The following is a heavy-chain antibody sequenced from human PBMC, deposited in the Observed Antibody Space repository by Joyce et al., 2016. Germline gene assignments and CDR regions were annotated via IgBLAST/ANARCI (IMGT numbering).Heavy chain of an antibody. CDR2: IHEATNT. V-gene: IGHV4-39*07. Sequence: QVQLQESGPGLVKPSETLALTFTVSGDSINNGDYYWAWLRQPPGKGLEWIGSIHEATNTYYKPSLKSRMFMSVDTSKNQFSLKVDSVTAADTAVYYCARDFSMIIDVFELWGLGTLVTVSS. CDR3: ARDFSMIIDVFEL. D-gene: IGHD3-22*01. J-gene: IGHJ3*01. CDR1: GDSINNGDYY.